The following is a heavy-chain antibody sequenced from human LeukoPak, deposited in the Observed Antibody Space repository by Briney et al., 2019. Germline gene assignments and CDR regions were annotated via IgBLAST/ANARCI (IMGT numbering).Heavy chain of an antibody. CDR2: INPNSGGT. V-gene: IGHV1-2*02. J-gene: IGHJ4*02. Sequence: ASVKVSCKASGYTFTGYYMHWVRQAPGQGLEWTGWINPNSGGTNYAQKFQGRVTMTRDTSISTAYMELSRLRSDDTAVYYCARFAIAAAEGVDYWGQGTLVTVSS. D-gene: IGHD6-13*01. CDR3: ARFAIAAAEGVDY. CDR1: GYTFTGYY.